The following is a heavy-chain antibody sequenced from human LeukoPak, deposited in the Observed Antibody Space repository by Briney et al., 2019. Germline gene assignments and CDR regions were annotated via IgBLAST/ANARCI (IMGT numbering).Heavy chain of an antibody. J-gene: IGHJ4*02. D-gene: IGHD5-12*01. Sequence: SETLSLTCTVSGGSISSSSPYYWGWIRQPPGKGLEWIGSMYYSGSTYYNPSPKSRVTIFVDTSKNQFSLKVRSVAAADTAVYYCVKHTHSGYDLSHWGQGTLVTVSS. CDR3: VKHTHSGYDLSH. CDR2: MYYSGST. CDR1: GGSISSSSPYY. V-gene: IGHV4-39*01.